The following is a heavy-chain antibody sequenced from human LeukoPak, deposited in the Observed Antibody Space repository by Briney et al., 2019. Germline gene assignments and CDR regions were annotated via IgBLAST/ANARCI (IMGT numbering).Heavy chain of an antibody. CDR2: ISNSGDTT. Sequence: GGSLRLSCAASGFTFRSYAMNWVRQAPGKGLEWVSVISNSGDTTYYADSVKGRFTISRDNSKNTLSLQMDSLRAEDTAVYHCAIGWELHRFGYWGQGTLVTVSS. D-gene: IGHD1-26*01. CDR1: GFTFRSYA. CDR3: AIGWELHRFGY. J-gene: IGHJ4*02. V-gene: IGHV3-23*01.